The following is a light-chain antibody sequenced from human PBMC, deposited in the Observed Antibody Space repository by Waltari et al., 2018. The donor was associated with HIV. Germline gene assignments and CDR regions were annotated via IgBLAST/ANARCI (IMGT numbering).Light chain of an antibody. CDR3: QHYQTYPWT. Sequence: DLQMPQSPFTLSASVGDRVTITCRASQNINSWLASYQQKPGKAPKRLIYKASILESGVPSRFSGYKSGTECTLTISSLHPDDFATYYCQHYQTYPWTFGQGTKVEIK. CDR1: QNINSW. J-gene: IGKJ1*01. CDR2: KAS. V-gene: IGKV1-5*03.